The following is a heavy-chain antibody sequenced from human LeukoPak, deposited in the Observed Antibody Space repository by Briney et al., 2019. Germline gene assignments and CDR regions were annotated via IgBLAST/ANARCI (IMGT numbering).Heavy chain of an antibody. D-gene: IGHD4-23*01. Sequence: ASVKVSCKVSGYTLTELSMHWVRQAPGKGLERVGGFDPEDGETIYAQKFQGRVTMTEDTSTDTAYMELSSLRSEDTAVYYCATPQNGGNSEFDLWGRGTLVTVSS. CDR3: ATPQNGGNSEFDL. CDR1: GYTLTELS. CDR2: FDPEDGET. V-gene: IGHV1-24*01. J-gene: IGHJ2*01.